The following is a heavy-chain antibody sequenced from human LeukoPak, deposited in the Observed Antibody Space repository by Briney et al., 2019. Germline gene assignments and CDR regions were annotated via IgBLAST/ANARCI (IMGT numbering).Heavy chain of an antibody. CDR3: ASAKGGHSSSWLYYYYYYMDV. J-gene: IGHJ6*03. Sequence: GGTLRLSCVASGFTFSTYGMSWVRQAPGKGLEWVAFIRYDGNEKYYGDSVKGRFTISRDNSKNSLYLQMNSLRAEDTAVYYCASAKGGHSSSWLYYYYYYMDVWGKGTTVTVSS. D-gene: IGHD6-13*01. V-gene: IGHV3-30*02. CDR1: GFTFSTYG. CDR2: IRYDGNEK.